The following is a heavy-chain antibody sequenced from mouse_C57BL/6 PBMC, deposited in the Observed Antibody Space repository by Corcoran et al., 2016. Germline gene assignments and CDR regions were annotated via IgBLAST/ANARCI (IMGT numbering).Heavy chain of an antibody. V-gene: IGHV1-26*01. Sequence: EVQLQQSGPELVKTGASVKISCKASEYTFTDYYRNWVKQRHGKSLEWIGDINPNNGGTSYNQKFKGKATLTVDKSSSTAYMELRSLTSEDSAVYYCARLFDYDDGEYYFDYWGQGTTLTVSS. CDR3: ARLFDYDDGEYYFDY. CDR1: EYTFTDYY. D-gene: IGHD2-4*01. J-gene: IGHJ2*01. CDR2: INPNNGGT.